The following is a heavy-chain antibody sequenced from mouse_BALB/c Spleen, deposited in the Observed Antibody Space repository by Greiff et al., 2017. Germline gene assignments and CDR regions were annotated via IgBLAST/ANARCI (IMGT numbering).Heavy chain of an antibody. J-gene: IGHJ4*01. D-gene: IGHD1-1*01. V-gene: IGHV5-9-3*01. CDR2: ISSGGSYT. CDR3: ARQTTVDAMDY. CDR1: GFTFSSYA. Sequence: EVMLVESGGGLVKPGGSLKLSCAASGFTFSSYAMSWVRQTPEKRLEWVATISSGGSYTYYPDSVKGRFTISRDNAKNTLYLQMSSLRSEDTAMYYCARQTTVDAMDYWGQGTSVTVSS.